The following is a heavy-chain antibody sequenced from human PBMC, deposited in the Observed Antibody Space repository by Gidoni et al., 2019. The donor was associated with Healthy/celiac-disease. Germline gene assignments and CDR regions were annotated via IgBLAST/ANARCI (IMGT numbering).Heavy chain of an antibody. CDR1: GFTFSSYA. J-gene: IGHJ6*03. CDR2: ISYDGSNK. V-gene: IGHV3-30*01. D-gene: IGHD2-2*01. Sequence: QVQLVESGGGVVQPGRSLRLSCAASGFTFSSYAMPWVRQAPGKGLEWVAVISYDGSNKYYADSVKGRFTISRDNSKNTLYLQMNSLRAEDTAVYYCARAQIVVVPAAISYYYMDVWGKGTSVTVSS. CDR3: ARAQIVVVPAAISYYYMDV.